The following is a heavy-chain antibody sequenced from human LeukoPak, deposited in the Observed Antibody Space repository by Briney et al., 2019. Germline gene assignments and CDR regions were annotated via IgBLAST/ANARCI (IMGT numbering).Heavy chain of an antibody. D-gene: IGHD3-22*01. Sequence: GASVKVSCKASGYTFTGYYMHWVRQAPGQGLEWMGWINPNSGGTNYAQKFQGRVTMTRDTSISTAYMELSRLRSDDTAVYYCARRYYYDSSGYPGTTETGYGMDVWGQGTTVTVSS. CDR2: INPNSGGT. V-gene: IGHV1-2*02. CDR1: GYTFTGYY. CDR3: ARRYYYDSSGYPGTTETGYGMDV. J-gene: IGHJ6*02.